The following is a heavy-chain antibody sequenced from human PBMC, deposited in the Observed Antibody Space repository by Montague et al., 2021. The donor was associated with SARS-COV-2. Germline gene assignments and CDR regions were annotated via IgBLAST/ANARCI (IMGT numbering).Heavy chain of an antibody. CDR1: GFSVSDYW. Sequence: SLRLSCAGSGFSVSDYWWHWVRQAPGKGLVWVSRLDVDGSRTTYADSVKGRFTISRDSAKITVYLQMNSLSVDDTAVYYCVRAPHCGGGTCYSFDYYGMDVWGQGTTVSVSS. V-gene: IGHV3-74*01. CDR3: VRAPHCGGGTCYSFDYYGMDV. CDR2: LDVDGSRT. J-gene: IGHJ6*02. D-gene: IGHD2-15*01.